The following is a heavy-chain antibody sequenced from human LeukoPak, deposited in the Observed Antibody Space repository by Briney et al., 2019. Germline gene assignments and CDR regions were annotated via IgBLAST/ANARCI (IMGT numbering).Heavy chain of an antibody. CDR3: AKGYEAYRSGWYYFYY. CDR1: GFTVRRYS. CDR2: ISGSGGST. J-gene: IGHJ4*02. Sequence: GGSLRLSCAASGFTVRRYSTSSVRQAPGKGLEWVLAISGSGGSTYYADSLRGRFTISRDNSKNTLYLQMNSLRAEDTAVYYCAKGYEAYRSGWYYFYYLGQGTLVTVSS. D-gene: IGHD6-19*01. V-gene: IGHV3-23*01.